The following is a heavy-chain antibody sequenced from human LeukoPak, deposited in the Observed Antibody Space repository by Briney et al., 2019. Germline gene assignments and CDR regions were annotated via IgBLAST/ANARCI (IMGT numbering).Heavy chain of an antibody. J-gene: IGHJ4*02. CDR3: ARAVITFGGVVAKGFDC. Sequence: SETLSLACTVSGGSFSSYYWSWIRQPPGKGLEWIGYIYYSGSTDYNPSLKSRVTMSLDTSKNQFSLNLSSVTAADTAVYYCARAVITFGGVVAKGFDCWGQGTLVTVSS. V-gene: IGHV4-59*01. CDR2: IYYSGST. D-gene: IGHD3-16*02. CDR1: GGSFSSYY.